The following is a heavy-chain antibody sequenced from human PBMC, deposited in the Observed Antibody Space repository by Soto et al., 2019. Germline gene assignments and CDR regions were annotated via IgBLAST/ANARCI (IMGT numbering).Heavy chain of an antibody. CDR3: ARHFRVGYLLNFDY. D-gene: IGHD2-15*01. J-gene: IGHJ4*02. CDR1: GGSISSYY. CDR2: IYYSGST. Sequence: SETLSLTCTVSGGSISSYYWSWIRQPPGKGLEWIGYIYYSGSTNYNPSLKSRVTISVDTSKNQFSLKLSSVTAADTDVYYCARHFRVGYLLNFDYWGQGTLVTVSS. V-gene: IGHV4-59*08.